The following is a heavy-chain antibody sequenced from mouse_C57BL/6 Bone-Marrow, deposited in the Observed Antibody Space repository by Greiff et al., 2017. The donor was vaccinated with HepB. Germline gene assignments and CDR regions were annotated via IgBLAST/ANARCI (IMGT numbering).Heavy chain of an antibody. J-gene: IGHJ2*01. Sequence: VQLQQSGPELVKPGASVKISCKASGYAFSSSWMNWVKQRPGKGLEWIGRIYPGDGDTNYNGKFKGKATLTADKSSSTAYMQLSSLTSEDSAVYFCARRDFYYGSTLFDYWGQGTTLTVSS. D-gene: IGHD1-1*01. CDR2: IYPGDGDT. CDR1: GYAFSSSW. CDR3: ARRDFYYGSTLFDY. V-gene: IGHV1-82*01.